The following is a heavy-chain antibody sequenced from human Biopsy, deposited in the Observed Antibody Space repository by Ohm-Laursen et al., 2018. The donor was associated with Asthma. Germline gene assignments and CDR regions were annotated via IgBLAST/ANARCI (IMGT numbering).Heavy chain of an antibody. Sequence: TLSLTWTVSGASITTSPSYWSWLRLLPGKGLEWIGCIYYSGETFFNPSLKNPLFMSLDSSKNQFSLKMTSVTVADTAVYFCARNLPGYTYGPFEDWGQGTLVTVFS. CDR1: GASITTSPSY. CDR2: IYYSGET. D-gene: IGHD5-18*01. V-gene: IGHV4-31*01. J-gene: IGHJ4*02. CDR3: ARNLPGYTYGPFED.